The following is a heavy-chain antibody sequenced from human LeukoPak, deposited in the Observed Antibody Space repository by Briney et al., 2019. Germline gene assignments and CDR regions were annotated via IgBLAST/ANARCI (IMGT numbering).Heavy chain of an antibody. CDR1: GYSFTSYW. CDR2: IDPSDSYT. V-gene: IGHV5-10-1*01. J-gene: IGHJ4*02. Sequence: GESLKISCKGSGYSFTSYWIGWVRQMPGKGLEWMGRIDPSDSYTNYSPSFQGHVTISADKSISTAYLQWSSLKASDTAMYYCARQGYCSSTSCPKRWEWAGTSDYWGQGTLVTVSS. D-gene: IGHD2-2*01. CDR3: ARQGYCSSTSCPKRWEWAGTSDY.